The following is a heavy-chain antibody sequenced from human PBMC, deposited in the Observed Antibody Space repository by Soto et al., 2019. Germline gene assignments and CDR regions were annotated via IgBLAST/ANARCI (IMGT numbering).Heavy chain of an antibody. CDR2: IYSGGST. CDR1: GFTVTINY. D-gene: IGHD4-4*01. Sequence: EVQLVESGGGLIQPGGSLRLSCAVSGFTVTINYMSWVRQAPGKGLEWVSVIYSGGSTYYADSVKGRFTISRDNSKNTLYRQINRPRGEDTAVYYCHVYSYWGQGTLVTVSS. J-gene: IGHJ4*02. CDR3: HVYSY. V-gene: IGHV3-53*01.